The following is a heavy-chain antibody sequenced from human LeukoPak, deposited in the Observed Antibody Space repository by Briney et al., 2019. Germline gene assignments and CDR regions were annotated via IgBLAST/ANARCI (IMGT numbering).Heavy chain of an antibody. Sequence: PGGTLRLSCAASGFTFSSYGMSWVRQAPGKGLEWVSSISSSSSYIYYADSVKGRFTISRDNAKNSLYLQMNSLRAEDTAVYYCARVSSEAYYYYYMDVWGKGTTVTVSS. V-gene: IGHV3-21*01. D-gene: IGHD6-6*01. CDR3: ARVSSEAYYYYYMDV. J-gene: IGHJ6*03. CDR1: GFTFSSYG. CDR2: ISSSSSYI.